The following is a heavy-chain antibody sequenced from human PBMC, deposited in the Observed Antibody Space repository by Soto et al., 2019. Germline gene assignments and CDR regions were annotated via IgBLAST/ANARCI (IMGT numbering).Heavy chain of an antibody. CDR2: ISYDGSNK. D-gene: IGHD1-26*01. J-gene: IGHJ6*02. Sequence: GGSLRLSCAASGFTFSSYGMHWVRQAPGKGLEWVAVISYDGSNKYYADSVKGRFTISRDNSKNTLCLQMNSLRAEDTAVYYCAKDVVVGATTGLGDYYYYYGMDVWGQGTTVPVSS. V-gene: IGHV3-30*18. CDR1: GFTFSSYG. CDR3: AKDVVVGATTGLGDYYYYYGMDV.